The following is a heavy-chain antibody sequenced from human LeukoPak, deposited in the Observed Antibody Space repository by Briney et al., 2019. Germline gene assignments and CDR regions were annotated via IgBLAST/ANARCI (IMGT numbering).Heavy chain of an antibody. CDR1: GFTFNSYW. CDR3: ARWDAYCSGGSCYFGGFAFDI. D-gene: IGHD2-15*01. V-gene: IGHV3-7*01. CDR2: IKQDGGVT. J-gene: IGHJ3*02. Sequence: GGSLRLSCAASGFTFNSYWMSWVRQAPGKGLEWVAHIKQDGGVTHYVDSLKGRFAISRDNAKNSIYLQMNSLGADDTAMYYCARWDAYCSGGSCYFGGFAFDIWGQGTMVTVSS.